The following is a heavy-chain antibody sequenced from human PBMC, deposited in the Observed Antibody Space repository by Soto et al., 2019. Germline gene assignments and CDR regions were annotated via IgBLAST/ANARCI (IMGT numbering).Heavy chain of an antibody. CDR1: GFTFSNYW. V-gene: IGHV3-7*01. Sequence: EVQLVESGGGLVQPGGSLRLSCEASGFTFSNYWMSWVRQAPGKGLEWVANINQDGSEKYFVGSVNGRFTISRDNAKNSLFLQVNGLRAEDTAVYYCAREKRANGYFDYWGQGTLVTVSS. J-gene: IGHJ4*02. CDR2: INQDGSEK. D-gene: IGHD6-25*01. CDR3: AREKRANGYFDY.